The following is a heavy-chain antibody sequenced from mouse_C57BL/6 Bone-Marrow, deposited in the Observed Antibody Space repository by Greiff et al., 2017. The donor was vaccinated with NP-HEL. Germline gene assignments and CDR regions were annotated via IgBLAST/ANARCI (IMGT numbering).Heavy chain of an antibody. J-gene: IGHJ4*01. D-gene: IGHD2-5*01. V-gene: IGHV8-8*01. Sequence: ESGPGILQPSQTLSLTCSFSGFSLSTFGMGVGWIRQPSGKGLEWLAHIWWDDDKYYNPSLKSRLLTSQDTSNNHVFLKIANAATADTATYYSARIGISAYYSNYDVFYAMDYWGQGTSVTVSS. CDR3: ARIGISAYYSNYDVFYAMDY. CDR2: IWWDDDK. CDR1: GFSLSTFGMG.